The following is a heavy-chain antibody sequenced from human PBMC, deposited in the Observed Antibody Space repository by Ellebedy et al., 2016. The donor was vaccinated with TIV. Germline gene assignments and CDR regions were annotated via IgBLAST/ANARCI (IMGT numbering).Heavy chain of an antibody. J-gene: IGHJ4*02. V-gene: IGHV3-23*01. Sequence: PGGSLRLSCAASGITFSNYAMGWVRQTPGKGLEWVSAISANGVSTYYTDSLKGRFTISRDNSKNAVHLQMDSLRSEDTAVYYCARVESTTWYLDYWGQGTLVTVSS. CDR3: ARVESTTWYLDY. CDR1: GITFSNYA. D-gene: IGHD6-13*01. CDR2: ISANGVST.